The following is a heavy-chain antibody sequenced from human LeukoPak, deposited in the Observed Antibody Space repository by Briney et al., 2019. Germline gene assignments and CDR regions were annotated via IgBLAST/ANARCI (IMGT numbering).Heavy chain of an antibody. V-gene: IGHV4-34*01. CDR3: ARPRMYSYGFLGRITNYYYYGMDV. CDR2: IYYSGTT. D-gene: IGHD5-18*01. CDR1: GGSFSGYY. J-gene: IGHJ6*02. Sequence: SETLSLTCAVYGGSFSGYYWSWIRQPPGKGLEWIGSIYYSGTTHYNPSLKSRITISVDTSTNQFSLKVISVTAADTAVYYCARPRMYSYGFLGRITNYYYYGMDVWGQGTTVTVSS.